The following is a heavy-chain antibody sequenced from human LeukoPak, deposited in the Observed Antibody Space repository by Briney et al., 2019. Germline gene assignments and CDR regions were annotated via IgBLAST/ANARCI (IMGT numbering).Heavy chain of an antibody. CDR2: IYTSGST. CDR1: GGSFSGYY. D-gene: IGHD3-10*01. CDR3: ARIGKSYGSIDY. J-gene: IGHJ4*02. Sequence: SETLSLTCAVYGGSFSGYYWSWIRQPPGKGLEWIGRIYTSGSTNYNPSLKSRVTMSVDTSKNQFSLKLSSVTAADTAVYYCARIGKSYGSIDYWGQGTLVTVSS. V-gene: IGHV4-59*10.